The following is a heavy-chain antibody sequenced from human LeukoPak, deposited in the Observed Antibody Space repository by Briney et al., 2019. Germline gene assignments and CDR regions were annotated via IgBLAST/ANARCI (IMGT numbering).Heavy chain of an antibody. D-gene: IGHD3-16*02. Sequence: SETLSLTCTVSGGSINNYYWSWIRQSAGKGLEWIGRIYSSGTTNYNPSPKSRVTISVDTSKNQFSLKVSSVTAADTAVYYCARGRYLPLYFDYWGQGTLVTVSS. CDR3: ARGRYLPLYFDY. CDR2: IYSSGTT. CDR1: GGSINNYY. V-gene: IGHV4-4*07. J-gene: IGHJ4*02.